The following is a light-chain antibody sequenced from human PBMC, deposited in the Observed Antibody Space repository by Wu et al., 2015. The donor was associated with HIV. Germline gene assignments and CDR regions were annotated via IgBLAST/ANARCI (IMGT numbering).Light chain of an antibody. Sequence: DIQTTQSPASLSASVGDRVTITCRASQSISSYLNWYQQKPGKAPKLLIYAASSLQSGVPSRFSGSGSGTDFTLTISSLQPEDFATYYCQQSYSTPYTFGQETKLEIK. CDR3: QQSYSTPYT. CDR1: QSISSY. J-gene: IGKJ2*01. V-gene: IGKV1-39*01. CDR2: AAS.